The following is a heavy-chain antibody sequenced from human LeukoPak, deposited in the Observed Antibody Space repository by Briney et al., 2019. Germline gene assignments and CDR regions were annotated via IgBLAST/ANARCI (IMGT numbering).Heavy chain of an antibody. V-gene: IGHV3-21*01. J-gene: IGHJ3*02. CDR1: GFTFSSYS. Sequence: KPGGSLRLSCAASGFTFSSYSMYWVRQAPGKGLEWVSSISSSSSYIYYADSVKGRFTISRDSAKNSLYLQMNSLRAEDAAVYYCASLTGTDAFDIWGQGTMVTVSS. CDR3: ASLTGTDAFDI. D-gene: IGHD1-20*01. CDR2: ISSSSSYI.